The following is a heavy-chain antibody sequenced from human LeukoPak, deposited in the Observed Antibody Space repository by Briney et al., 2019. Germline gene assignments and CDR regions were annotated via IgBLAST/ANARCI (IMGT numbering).Heavy chain of an antibody. Sequence: GGSLRLSCAASGFTFSSYSMNWVRQAPGKGLEWVSSISSSSNYIYYADSVKGRFTISRDNAKNSLYLQMNSLRAEDTAVYYCARRYCSGGSCYWLGYWGQGTLVTVSS. CDR3: ARRYCSGGSCYWLGY. J-gene: IGHJ4*02. CDR1: GFTFSSYS. CDR2: ISSSSNYI. D-gene: IGHD2-15*01. V-gene: IGHV3-21*01.